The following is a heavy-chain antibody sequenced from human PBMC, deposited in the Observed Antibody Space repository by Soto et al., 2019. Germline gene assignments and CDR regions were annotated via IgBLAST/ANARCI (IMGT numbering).Heavy chain of an antibody. CDR3: ARSEIVATTSYYFDY. D-gene: IGHD5-12*01. Sequence: QVQVVQSGAEVKEPGASVRISCEASGYTFNDYAVHWVRQAPGQRLEWMGWINAGNGNTKYSQKFQGRVTIIRDTSANTVYMQLSSLRSEDTAVYYCARSEIVATTSYYFDYWGQGTLVTVSS. CDR1: GYTFNDYA. V-gene: IGHV1-3*01. J-gene: IGHJ4*02. CDR2: INAGNGNT.